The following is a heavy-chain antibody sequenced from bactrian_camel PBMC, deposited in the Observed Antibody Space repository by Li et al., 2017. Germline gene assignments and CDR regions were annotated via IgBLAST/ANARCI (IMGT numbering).Heavy chain of an antibody. D-gene: IGHD2*01. J-gene: IGHJ4*01. CDR2: INSGGSP. Sequence: VQLVESGGGLVQPGGSLRLSCEASGFTFSNYAMSWVRQAPGKGLEWVSRINSGGSPNYADSVKDRFTISKDHAKKRLYLQMSSLEPRDTAVYYCAAHTVGVYCGTFGSAYNYWGQGTQVTVS. CDR1: GFTFSNYA. CDR3: AAHTVGVYCGTFGSAYNY. V-gene: IGHV3S42*01.